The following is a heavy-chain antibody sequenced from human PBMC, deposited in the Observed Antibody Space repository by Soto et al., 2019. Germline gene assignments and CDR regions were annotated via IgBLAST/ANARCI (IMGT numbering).Heavy chain of an antibody. V-gene: IGHV3-30*18. Sequence: QVQLVESGGGVVQPGRSLRLSCAASGFTFSRSVMHWVRQAPGKGLELVAVISYDGGNTYYADSVKGRFAISRDNSKNTLYLQMNSLRAEDTVVYYCAKDLHRPGMNDYYSMDVWGQGPTVTVS. J-gene: IGHJ6*02. CDR3: AKDLHRPGMNDYYSMDV. CDR2: ISYDGGNT. D-gene: IGHD6-13*01. CDR1: GFTFSRSV.